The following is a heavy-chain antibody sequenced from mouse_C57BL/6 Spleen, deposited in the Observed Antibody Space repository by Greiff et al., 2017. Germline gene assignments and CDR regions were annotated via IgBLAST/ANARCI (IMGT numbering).Heavy chain of an antibody. CDR1: GYTFTSYW. CDR3: ARSENIDSWFAY. J-gene: IGHJ3*01. Sequence: QVQLQQPGAELVRPGSSVKLSCKASGYTFTSYWMPWVKQRPIQGLEWIGNIDPSDSDTHYNQKFKDNATLTVDKSSSTAYMQLSSLTSEDSAVYYCARSENIDSWFAYWGQGTLVTVSA. V-gene: IGHV1-52*01. CDR2: IDPSDSDT. D-gene: IGHD1-3*01.